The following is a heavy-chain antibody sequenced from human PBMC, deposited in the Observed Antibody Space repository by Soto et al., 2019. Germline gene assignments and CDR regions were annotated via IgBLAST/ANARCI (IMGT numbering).Heavy chain of an antibody. V-gene: IGHV5-51*01. CDR2: IYPGDSDT. Sequence: PGESLKISCKGSGYSFTSYWIGWVRQMPGKGLEWMGIIYPGDSDTRYSPSFQGQVTISADKSISTAYLQWSSLKASDTAMYYCARRYYYDSSGYYWGRYGMDVWGQGTTVTVSS. D-gene: IGHD3-22*01. CDR3: ARRYYYDSSGYYWGRYGMDV. J-gene: IGHJ6*02. CDR1: GYSFTSYW.